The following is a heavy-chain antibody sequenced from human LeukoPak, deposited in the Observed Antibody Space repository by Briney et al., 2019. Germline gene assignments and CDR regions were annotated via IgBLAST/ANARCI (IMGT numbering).Heavy chain of an antibody. D-gene: IGHD3-22*01. V-gene: IGHV4-59*01. Sequence: SETLSLTCTVSGGSISSYYWSWLRQPPGKGLEWVGYIYYSGSTNYNPSLKSRVTISVDTSKNQFSLKLSSVTAADTAVYYCARFSMIDQSSGYPVDYWGEGTLVTVSS. J-gene: IGHJ4*02. CDR2: IYYSGST. CDR3: ARFSMIDQSSGYPVDY. CDR1: GGSISSYY.